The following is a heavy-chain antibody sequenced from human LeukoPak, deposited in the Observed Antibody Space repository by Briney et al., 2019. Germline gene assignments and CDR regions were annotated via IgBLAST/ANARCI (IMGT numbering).Heavy chain of an antibody. V-gene: IGHV3-48*01. Sequence: GGSLRLSCAASGFTFSSYSMNWVRQAPGKGLEWVSYISSSSSTIYYADSVKGRFTISRDNAKNSLYLQMNSLRAEDTAVYYCAKAGSDSGDRYADYWGQGTLVTVSS. D-gene: IGHD2-2*01. J-gene: IGHJ4*02. CDR2: ISSSSSTI. CDR1: GFTFSSYS. CDR3: AKAGSDSGDRYADY.